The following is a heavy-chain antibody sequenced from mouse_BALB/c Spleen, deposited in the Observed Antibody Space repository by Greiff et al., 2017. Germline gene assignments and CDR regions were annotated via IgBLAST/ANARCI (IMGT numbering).Heavy chain of an antibody. V-gene: IGHV5-6*01. J-gene: IGHJ4*01. CDR2: ISSGGSYT. Sequence: EVHLVESGGDLVKPGGSLKLSCAASGFTFSSYGMSWVRQTPDKRLEWVATISSGGSYTYYPGSVKGRFTISRDNAKNTLYLQMSSLKSEDTAMYYCARRGRSPYYYAMDYWGQGTSVTVSS. CDR1: GFTFSSYG. CDR3: ARRGRSPYYYAMDY.